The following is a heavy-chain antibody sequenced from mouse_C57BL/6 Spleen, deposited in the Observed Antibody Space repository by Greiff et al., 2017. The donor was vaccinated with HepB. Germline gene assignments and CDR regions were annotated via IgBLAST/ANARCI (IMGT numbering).Heavy chain of an antibody. D-gene: IGHD2-3*01. Sequence: VKLQQPGAELVKPGASVKMSCKASGYTFTSYWITWVKQRPGQGLEWIGDIYPGSGSTNYNEKFKSKATLTVDTSSSTAYMQLSSLTSEDSAVYYCARYGSYDGYLAYWGQGTLVTVSA. V-gene: IGHV1-55*01. CDR3: ARYGSYDGYLAY. CDR2: IYPGSGST. CDR1: GYTFTSYW. J-gene: IGHJ3*01.